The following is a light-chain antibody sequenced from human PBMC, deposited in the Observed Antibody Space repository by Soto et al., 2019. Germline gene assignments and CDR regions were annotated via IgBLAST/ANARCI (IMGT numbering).Light chain of an antibody. CDR2: DAS. J-gene: IGKJ5*01. CDR1: QSVSSY. Sequence: EIVLTQSPATLSLSPGERATLSCRASQSVSSYLSWYQQQPGQAPRLLIYDASNRATGIPARFSGSGSGTDFSLTISSLVPEDFAVDYCQQRSNWPSITFGEGTRLEIK. CDR3: QQRSNWPSIT. V-gene: IGKV3-11*01.